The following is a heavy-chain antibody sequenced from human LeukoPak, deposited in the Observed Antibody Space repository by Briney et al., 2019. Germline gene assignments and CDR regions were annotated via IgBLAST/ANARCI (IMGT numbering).Heavy chain of an antibody. CDR3: ARDLYDSSGYTENWFDP. V-gene: IGHV4-4*07. D-gene: IGHD3-22*01. CDR2: IYISGST. CDR1: GGSISSYY. Sequence: SETLSLTCTVSGGSISSYYWSWIRQPAGKGLEWVGRIYISGSTNYNPSPKSRVTMSLDRFKNQFSLKLSSVTAADTAVYYCARDLYDSSGYTENWFDPWGQGTLVTVSS. J-gene: IGHJ5*02.